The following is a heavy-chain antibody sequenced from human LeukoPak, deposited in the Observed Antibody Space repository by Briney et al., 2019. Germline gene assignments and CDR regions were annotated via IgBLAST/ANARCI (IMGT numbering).Heavy chain of an antibody. CDR3: ARGNVVVTATYYFDY. CDR1: GFTSSSYE. Sequence: GGSLRLSCAASGFTSSSYEMNWVRQAPGKGLEWVSYISGSGSTIYYADSVKGRFTISRDNAKNSLYLQMNSLRAEDTAVYYCARGNVVVTATYYFDYWGQGTLVTVSS. J-gene: IGHJ4*02. V-gene: IGHV3-48*03. CDR2: ISGSGSTI. D-gene: IGHD2-21*02.